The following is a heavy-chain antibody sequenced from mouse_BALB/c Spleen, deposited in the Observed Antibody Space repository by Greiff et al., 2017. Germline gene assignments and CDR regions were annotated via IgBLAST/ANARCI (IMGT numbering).Heavy chain of an antibody. Sequence: DVKLVESGGGLVKPGGSLKLSCAASGFTFSDYYMYWVRQTPEKRLEWVATISDGGSYTYYPDSVKGRFTISRDNAKNNLYLQMSSLKSEDTAMYYCARGGNAGAWFAYWGQGTLVTVSA. CDR2: ISDGGSYT. CDR3: ARGGNAGAWFAY. V-gene: IGHV5-4*02. D-gene: IGHD2-1*01. CDR1: GFTFSDYY. J-gene: IGHJ3*01.